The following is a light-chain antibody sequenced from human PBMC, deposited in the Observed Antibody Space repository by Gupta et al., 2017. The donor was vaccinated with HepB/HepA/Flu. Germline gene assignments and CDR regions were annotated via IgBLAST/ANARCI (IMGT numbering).Light chain of an antibody. Sequence: DIQMTQSPSSLSASVGDRVTITCQASQEIRKYLNWYQQKPGKAPKVQIYDASKLETGVPSRFSGSGSGTDFTFTISSLQPEDIGTYYCQQECSLPFTFGHGTKVDIK. J-gene: IGKJ3*01. CDR2: DAS. CDR3: QQECSLPFT. V-gene: IGKV1-33*01. CDR1: QEIRKY.